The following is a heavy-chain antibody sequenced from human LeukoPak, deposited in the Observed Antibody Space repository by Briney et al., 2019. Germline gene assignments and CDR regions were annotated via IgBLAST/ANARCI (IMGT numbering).Heavy chain of an antibody. D-gene: IGHD3-3*01. CDR2: IWSDVSNK. V-gene: IGHV3-33*01. CDR1: GFTFSGYG. CDR3: ARDLGPPYDFWSGYTLFDY. Sequence: GGSLRLSCAASGFTFSGYGMHWVRQAPGKGLEWVTVIWSDVSNKYYADSVKGRFTISRDNSKNTLYLQMNSLRAEDTAVYYCARDLGPPYDFWSGYTLFDYWGQGTLVTVSS. J-gene: IGHJ4*02.